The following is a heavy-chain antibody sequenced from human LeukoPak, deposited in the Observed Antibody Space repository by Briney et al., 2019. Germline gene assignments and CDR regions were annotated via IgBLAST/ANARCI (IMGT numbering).Heavy chain of an antibody. Sequence: GGSLRLSCAASGFTFSSYAMSWVRQAPGKGLEWVSAISGSGGSTYYADSVKGRFTISRDNSKNTLYLQMNSLRAEDTAVYYSAKDLSGEQWLVNAFDIWGQGTMVTVSS. V-gene: IGHV3-23*01. CDR1: GFTFSSYA. J-gene: IGHJ3*02. CDR3: AKDLSGEQWLVNAFDI. D-gene: IGHD6-19*01. CDR2: ISGSGGST.